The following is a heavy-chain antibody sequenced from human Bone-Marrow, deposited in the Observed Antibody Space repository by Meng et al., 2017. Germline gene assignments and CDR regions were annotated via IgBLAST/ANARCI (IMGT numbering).Heavy chain of an antibody. CDR2: IWYDGSNK. V-gene: IGHV3-33*01. Sequence: GESLKISCAASGFTFSSYGMHWVRQAPGKGLEWVAVIWYDGSNKYYADSVKGRFTISRDNSKNTLYLQMNSLRAEDTAVYYCARVNVFMRELGLPESAGGMDVWGQGTTVTVSS. CDR3: ARVNVFMRELGLPESAGGMDV. CDR1: GFTFSSYG. J-gene: IGHJ6*02. D-gene: IGHD1-7*01.